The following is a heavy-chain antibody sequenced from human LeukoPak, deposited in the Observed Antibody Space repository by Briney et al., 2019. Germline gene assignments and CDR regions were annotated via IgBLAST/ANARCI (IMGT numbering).Heavy chain of an antibody. V-gene: IGHV1-58*02. CDR2: VVVGSGNT. Sequence: SVKVSCKASGFTFTSSAMQWVRQARGQRLEWIGWVVVGSGNTNYAQKFQERVTITRDMSTSTAYMELSSLRSEDTAVYYCAAALNEYSSSSTRYDYWGQGTLVTVSS. J-gene: IGHJ4*02. D-gene: IGHD6-6*01. CDR3: AAALNEYSSSSTRYDY. CDR1: GFTFTSSA.